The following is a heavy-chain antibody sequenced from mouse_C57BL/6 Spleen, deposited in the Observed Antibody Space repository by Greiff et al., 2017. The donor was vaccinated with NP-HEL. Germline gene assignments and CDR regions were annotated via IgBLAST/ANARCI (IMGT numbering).Heavy chain of an antibody. J-gene: IGHJ4*01. V-gene: IGHV3-6*01. CDR1: GYSITSGYY. D-gene: IGHD1-1*01. CDR3: ARGVRSYAMDY. CDR2: ISYDGSN. Sequence: ESGPGLVKPSQSLSLTCSVTGYSITSGYYWNWIRQFPGNKLEWMGYISYDGSNNYNPSLQNRISITLDTSKNQFFLKLNSVTTEDTATYYCARGVRSYAMDYWGQGTSVTVSS.